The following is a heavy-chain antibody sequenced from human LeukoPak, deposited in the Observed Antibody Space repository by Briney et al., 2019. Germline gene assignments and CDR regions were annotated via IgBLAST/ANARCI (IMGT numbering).Heavy chain of an antibody. J-gene: IGHJ6*03. CDR1: GYTLTNND. Sequence: ASVKVSCKASGYTLTNNDINWVRQATRQGLEWMGWINPENGNTGYAQKFQGRVIMTRSTAINTVYMELSSLTFEDTAIYFCARPTSRPTNYYHMDVWGKRTTVTVSS. CDR2: INPENGNT. CDR3: ARPTSRPTNYYHMDV. D-gene: IGHD2-8*01. V-gene: IGHV1-8*01.